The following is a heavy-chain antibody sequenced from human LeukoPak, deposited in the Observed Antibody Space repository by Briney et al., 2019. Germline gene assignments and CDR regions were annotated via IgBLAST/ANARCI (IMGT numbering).Heavy chain of an antibody. V-gene: IGHV3-30-3*01. Sequence: GGSLRLSCAASGFTFSSYAMHWVRQAPGKGLEWVAVISYDGSNKYYADSVKGRFTISRDNSKNTLYLQMNSLRAEDTALYYCARDMPLPDYWGQGTLVTVSS. J-gene: IGHJ4*02. CDR2: ISYDGSNK. D-gene: IGHD2-2*01. CDR3: ARDMPLPDY. CDR1: GFTFSSYA.